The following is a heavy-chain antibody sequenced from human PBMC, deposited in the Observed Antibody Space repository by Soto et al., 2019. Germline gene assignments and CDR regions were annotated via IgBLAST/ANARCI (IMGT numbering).Heavy chain of an antibody. V-gene: IGHV3-23*01. D-gene: IGHD5-12*01. J-gene: IGHJ4*02. CDR3: ANPVATRHTGY. CDR2: ISGSGGST. CDR1: GFTFSSYA. Sequence: EVQLLESGGGLVQPGGSLRLSCAASGFTFSSYAMSWVRQAPGKGLEWVSAISGSGGSTYYADSVKGRFTISRDNSKNTLYLQMNSPRAEDTALYYCANPVATRHTGYWGQGTLVTVSS.